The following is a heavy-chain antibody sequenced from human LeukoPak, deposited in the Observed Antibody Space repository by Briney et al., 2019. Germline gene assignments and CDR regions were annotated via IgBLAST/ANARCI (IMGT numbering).Heavy chain of an antibody. CDR3: ARWKPAANWFDP. Sequence: PGRSLRLSCAASGFTFSDDYMSWIRQAPGKGLEWVSYISSSGSTIYYADSVKGRFTISRDNAKNSLYLQMNSLRAEDTAVYYCARWKPAANWFDPWGQGTLVTVSS. V-gene: IGHV3-11*01. D-gene: IGHD2-2*01. J-gene: IGHJ5*02. CDR2: ISSSGSTI. CDR1: GFTFSDDY.